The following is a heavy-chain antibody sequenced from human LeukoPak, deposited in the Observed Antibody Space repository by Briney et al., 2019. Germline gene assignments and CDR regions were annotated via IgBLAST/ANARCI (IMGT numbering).Heavy chain of an antibody. Sequence: ASVKVSCKASGGTFSSYAISWVRQAPGQGLEWMGRIIPILGIANYAQKLQGRVTITADKSTSTAYMELSSLRSEDTAVYYCARLRGYSYGHFDYWGQGTLVTVSS. V-gene: IGHV1-69*04. D-gene: IGHD5-18*01. CDR2: IIPILGIA. J-gene: IGHJ4*02. CDR1: GGTFSSYA. CDR3: ARLRGYSYGHFDY.